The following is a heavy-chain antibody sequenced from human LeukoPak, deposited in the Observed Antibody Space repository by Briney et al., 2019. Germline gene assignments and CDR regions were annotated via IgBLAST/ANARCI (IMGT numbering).Heavy chain of an antibody. V-gene: IGHV3-30-3*01. CDR2: ISYDGSNK. CDR1: GFTFSSYA. D-gene: IGHD3-10*01. J-gene: IGHJ4*02. Sequence: QPGGSLRLSCAASGFTFSSYAMHWVRQAPGKGLEWVAVISYDGSNKYYADSVKGRFTISRDNSKNTLYLQMNSLRAEDTAVYYCASSRLLWFGELLAPLDYWGQGTLVTVSS. CDR3: ASSRLLWFGELLAPLDY.